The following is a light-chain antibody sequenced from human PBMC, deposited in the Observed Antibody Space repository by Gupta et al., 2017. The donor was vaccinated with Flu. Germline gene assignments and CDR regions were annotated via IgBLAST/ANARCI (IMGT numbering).Light chain of an antibody. V-gene: IGKV1-5*03. CDR1: RSISRY. J-gene: IGKJ2*01. CDR2: ESS. CDR3: QQYYTESPT. Sequence: DIQMTQFPSTLSAPVGNRVTITCRASRSISRYLAWYQQRPGEAPKLLIQESSTLASGVPSRFSGSGFGTEFTLTISVLQPDDFATYYCQQYYTESPTFGQGTKL.